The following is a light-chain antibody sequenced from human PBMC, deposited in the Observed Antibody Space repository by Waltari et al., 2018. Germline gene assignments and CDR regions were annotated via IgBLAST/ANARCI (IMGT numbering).Light chain of an antibody. J-gene: IGLJ6*01. CDR2: YDT. CDR1: TIGIKN. CDR3: QVWDSSSDHPV. V-gene: IGLV3-21*01. Sequence: SYDVTQPRSVSVSPGQTARITCGGDTIGIKNWHWYHQKPAQPPVLVIYYDTDRPSEIPERFSGSNSGNTATLTISGVEAGDEADYYCQVWDSSSDHPVFGSGTKLTVL.